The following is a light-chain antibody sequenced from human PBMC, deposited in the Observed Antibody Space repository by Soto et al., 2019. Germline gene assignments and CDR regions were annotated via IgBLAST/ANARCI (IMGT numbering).Light chain of an antibody. CDR3: MQALTISVT. CDR2: LGS. Sequence: DIVMTQSPLSLPVTPGEPDSIYCRSSQSLLHSNGNNYLDWYLQKPGQSPQLLSYLGSNRASGVPDVFSGRVSFTDFSLKISSVEAEEVGVYYCMQALTISVTFGVGTKVDIK. V-gene: IGKV2-28*01. CDR1: QSLLHSNGNNY. J-gene: IGKJ4*01.